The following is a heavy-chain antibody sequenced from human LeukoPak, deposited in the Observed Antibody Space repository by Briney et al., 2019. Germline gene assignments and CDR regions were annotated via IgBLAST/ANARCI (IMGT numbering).Heavy chain of an antibody. V-gene: IGHV3-30*18. CDR3: AKDRAAAGTGYFDY. CDR2: ISYDGSNK. J-gene: IGHJ4*02. D-gene: IGHD6-13*01. Sequence: PGRSLRLSCAASGFTFSSYGMHWVRQAPGKGLERVAVISYDGSNKYYADSVKGRFTISRDNSKNTLYLQMNSLRAEDTAVYYCAKDRAAAGTGYFDYWGQGTLVTVSS. CDR1: GFTFSSYG.